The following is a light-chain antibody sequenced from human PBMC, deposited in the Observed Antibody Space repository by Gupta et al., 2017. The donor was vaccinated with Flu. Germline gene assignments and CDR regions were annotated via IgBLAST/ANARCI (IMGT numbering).Light chain of an antibody. J-gene: IGLJ1*01. CDR1: SSDVGGYNY. V-gene: IGLV2-14*01. CDR3: SSYTSSSTLYV. Sequence: QSALTQLPSVPGPRGQSIPSSSPGTSSDVGGYNYVSWYQQHPGKAPKLMIYEVSSRPSGVSNRFSGSKSGNTASLTISGLQAEDEADYYCSSYTSSSTLYVFGTGTKVTVL. CDR2: EVS.